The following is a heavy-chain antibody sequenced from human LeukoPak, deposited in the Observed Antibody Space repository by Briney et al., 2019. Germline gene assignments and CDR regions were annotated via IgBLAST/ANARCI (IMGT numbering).Heavy chain of an antibody. D-gene: IGHD3-3*01. V-gene: IGHV1-2*02. J-gene: IGHJ3*01. CDR1: VYSFTSYY. CDR3: TRETGANYDPGAFDV. Sequence: ASVTVSCKASVYSFTSYYIHWVRQAPGQGLEWMGWINPKSGGTDSAEKFGGRVTMSRDTSLRTSYLEVRRLKSDDTAVYYCTRETGANYDPGAFDVWGQGTMVTVSS. CDR2: INPKSGGT.